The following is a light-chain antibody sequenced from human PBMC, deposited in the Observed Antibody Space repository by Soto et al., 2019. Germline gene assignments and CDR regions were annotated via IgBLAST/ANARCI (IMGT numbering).Light chain of an antibody. CDR3: QQYGSPPYT. J-gene: IGKJ2*01. CDR2: GAS. V-gene: IGKV3-20*01. Sequence: EIVLTQSPGTLSLSPGERATLSCRASQSVSSSYLAWYQQKPGQAPRLLIYGASSRATGIPDRFSGSGSGTAFTLTISRLEPKDFAVYYCQQYGSPPYTFGQGTKLEIK. CDR1: QSVSSSY.